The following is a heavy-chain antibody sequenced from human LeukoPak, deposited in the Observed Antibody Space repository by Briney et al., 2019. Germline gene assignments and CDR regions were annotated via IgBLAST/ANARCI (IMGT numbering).Heavy chain of an antibody. CDR1: GYTFTDYY. D-gene: IGHD6-19*01. V-gene: IGHV1-2*02. Sequence: ASVKVSCKASGYTFTDYYMHWVRQAPGQGLECMGWINPNSGGTNYAQKFQGRVTMTRDTSISTAYMEVSSLRSDDTAVYYCARDYQAVAGTSYYYGMDVWGQGTTVTVSS. CDR2: INPNSGGT. J-gene: IGHJ6*02. CDR3: ARDYQAVAGTSYYYGMDV.